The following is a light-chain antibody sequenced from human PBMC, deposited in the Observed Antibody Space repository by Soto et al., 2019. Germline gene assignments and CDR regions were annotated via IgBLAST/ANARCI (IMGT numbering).Light chain of an antibody. CDR3: QQYYSYPPT. CDR2: AAS. Sequence: IHLTPSPSFLSASVVDRVTITCRASQGISSYLAWYQQKPGKAPKLLIYAASTLQSGVPSRFSGSGSGTDFTLTISCLQSEDFATYYCQQYYSYPPTFGQGTKVDIK. J-gene: IGKJ1*01. V-gene: IGKV1-8*01. CDR1: QGISSY.